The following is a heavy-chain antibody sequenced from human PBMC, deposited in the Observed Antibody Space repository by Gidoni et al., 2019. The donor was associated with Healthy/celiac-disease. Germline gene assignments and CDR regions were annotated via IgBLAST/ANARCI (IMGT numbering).Heavy chain of an antibody. D-gene: IGHD2-2*01. CDR3: ARSTCTSCYSSGLLYYYYMDV. CDR1: GGTFSSYA. CDR2: IIPIFGTA. V-gene: IGHV1-69*06. J-gene: IGHJ6*03. Sequence: QVQLVQSGAAVKKPGSSVKVPCQASGGTFSSYAISLVRQAPGQGLEWMGGIIPIFGTANYAQKFQGRVTITADKSTSTAYMELSSLGSEDTAVYYCARSTCTSCYSSGLLYYYYMDVWGKGTTVTVSS.